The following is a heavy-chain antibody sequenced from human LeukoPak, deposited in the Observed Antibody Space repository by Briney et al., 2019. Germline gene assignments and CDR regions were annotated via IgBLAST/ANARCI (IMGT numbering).Heavy chain of an antibody. CDR1: GFTFANYA. J-gene: IGHJ3*01. V-gene: IGHV3-23*01. D-gene: IGHD4-17*01. CDR2: ISGSGSVT. CDR3: GRDPNGDYVGAFEF. Sequence: GGSLRLSCEASGFTFANYATTWVRQAPGKGLEWVSSISGSGSVTSYADSVKGRFTTTRDNSKGTLYLQMNSLRAGDAAVYYCGRDPNGDYVGAFEFWGQGTLVTVSS.